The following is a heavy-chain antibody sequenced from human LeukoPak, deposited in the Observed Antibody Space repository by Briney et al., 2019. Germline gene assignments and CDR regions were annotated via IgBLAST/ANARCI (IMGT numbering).Heavy chain of an antibody. D-gene: IGHD4-11*01. CDR1: GGSISSGSYY. CDR2: IYTSGST. J-gene: IGHJ6*02. CDR3: ARTVTTMLGYYGMDV. V-gene: IGHV4-61*02. Sequence: SETLSLTCTVSGGSISSGSYYWSWIRQPAGKGLEWIGRIYTSGSTNYNPSLKSRVTISVDTSKNQFSLKLNSVTAADTAVYYCARTVTTMLGYYGMDVWGQGTTVTVSS.